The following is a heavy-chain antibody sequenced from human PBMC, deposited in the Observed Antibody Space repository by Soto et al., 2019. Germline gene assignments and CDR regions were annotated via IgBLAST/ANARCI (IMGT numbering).Heavy chain of an antibody. CDR2: IHYSGGT. CDR3: TKYRRTDAEGYSFDY. CDR1: GGSISGSY. J-gene: IGHJ4*02. Sequence: QVQLQESGPGLVKPSETLSLTCTVSGGSISGSYWSWIRQTPGKVLEWVGYIHYSGGTNYNPSLKSRVTMSVDSAKKQFSLQLSSVTAADTAVYFCTKYRRTDAEGYSFDYWGQGALVTVSS. D-gene: IGHD2-15*01. V-gene: IGHV4-59*01.